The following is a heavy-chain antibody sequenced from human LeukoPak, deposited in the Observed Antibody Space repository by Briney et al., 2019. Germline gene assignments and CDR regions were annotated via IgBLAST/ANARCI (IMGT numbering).Heavy chain of an antibody. V-gene: IGHV3-53*01. Sequence: TGGSLRLSCAAAGLTVSSNYMTWVRQAPGEGLEWVSVFYNGINTYYADSVKGRFTISRDNSKNTLYLQMNSLRAEDTAVYYCAKDSYGSGSYYNLPGAFDIWGQGTMVTVSS. CDR3: AKDSYGSGSYYNLPGAFDI. CDR2: FYNGINT. D-gene: IGHD3-10*01. CDR1: GLTVSSNY. J-gene: IGHJ3*02.